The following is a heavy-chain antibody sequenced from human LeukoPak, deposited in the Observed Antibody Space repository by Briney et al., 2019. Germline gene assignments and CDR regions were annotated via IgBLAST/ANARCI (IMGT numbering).Heavy chain of an antibody. V-gene: IGHV3-21*01. CDR2: ISSSSSYI. CDR3: ARDWLVMPGDAFDI. Sequence: GGSLRLSCAASGFTFSSYSMNWVRQAPGKGLEWVSSISSSSSYIYYADSVKGRFTISRDNAKNSLYLQMNSLRAEDTAVYYCARDWLVMPGDAFDIWGQGTMVTVSS. J-gene: IGHJ3*02. CDR1: GFTFSSYS. D-gene: IGHD3-16*01.